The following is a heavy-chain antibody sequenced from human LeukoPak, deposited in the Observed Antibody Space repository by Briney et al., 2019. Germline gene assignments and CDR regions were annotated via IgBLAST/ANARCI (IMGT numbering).Heavy chain of an antibody. CDR3: ARDPIGSRWPYYFDY. D-gene: IGHD6-13*01. J-gene: IGHJ4*02. CDR1: GYTFTTYA. Sequence: GASVKVSCKASGYTFTTYAMHWVRQATGQRLEWMGWINAGNGNTKYSQKFQARVTITRDTSASTAYMELSSLRSEDTAVYYCARDPIGSRWPYYFDYWGQGTLVTVSS. V-gene: IGHV1-3*01. CDR2: INAGNGNT.